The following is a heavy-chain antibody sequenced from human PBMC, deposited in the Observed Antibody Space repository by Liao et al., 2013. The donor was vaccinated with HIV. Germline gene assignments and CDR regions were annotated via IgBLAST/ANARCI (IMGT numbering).Heavy chain of an antibody. D-gene: IGHD6-6*01. CDR2: IYTSGST. CDR3: ARVRSIAARPWYFDL. Sequence: QLQLQESGPGLVKPSQTLSLTCTVSDGSINSGSYFWSWIRQPAGKGLEWIGRIYTSGSTNYNPSLKSRVTISIDTSENQFSLKLSSVTAADTAVYYCARVRSIAARPWYFDLWGRGTLVSVSS. J-gene: IGHJ2*01. CDR1: DGSINSGSYF. V-gene: IGHV4-61*02.